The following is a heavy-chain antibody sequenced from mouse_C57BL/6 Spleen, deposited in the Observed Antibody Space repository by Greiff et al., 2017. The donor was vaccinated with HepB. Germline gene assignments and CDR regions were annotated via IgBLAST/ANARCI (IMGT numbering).Heavy chain of an antibody. CDR1: GFTFSSYA. Sequence: EVKLVESGEGLVKPGGSLKLSCAASGFTFSSYAMSWVRQTPEKRLEWVAYISSGGDYIYYADTVKGRFTISRDNARNTLYLQMSSLKSEDTAMYYCTRDEGAGLRRGAWFAYWGQGTLVTVSA. CDR2: ISSGGDYI. J-gene: IGHJ3*01. CDR3: TRDEGAGLRRGAWFAY. D-gene: IGHD2-2*01. V-gene: IGHV5-9-1*02.